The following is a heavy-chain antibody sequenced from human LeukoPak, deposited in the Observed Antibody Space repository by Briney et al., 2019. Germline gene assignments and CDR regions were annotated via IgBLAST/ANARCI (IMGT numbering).Heavy chain of an antibody. J-gene: IGHJ4*02. Sequence: GASVKVSCKASGYTFAKYAIHWVRQAPGQGLEWMGRINPNSGGTNYAQKFQGRVTMTRDTSISTAYMELSRLRSDDTAVYYCARASAEGYFDYWGQGTLVTVSS. V-gene: IGHV1-2*06. CDR1: GYTFAKYA. CDR2: INPNSGGT. CDR3: ARASAEGYFDY.